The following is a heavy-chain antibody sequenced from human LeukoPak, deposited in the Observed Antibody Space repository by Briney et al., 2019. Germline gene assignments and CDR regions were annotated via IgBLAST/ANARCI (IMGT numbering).Heavy chain of an antibody. CDR2: ISTDASST. Sequence: GGSLRLSCAGSGFTFSSYWMHWVRQAPGKGLVWVSRISTDASSTTYADSVKGRFTISRDNAKGTLYLQMNSLRAEDTAVYYCAKGGSYRSQPYFDYWGQGTPVTVSS. V-gene: IGHV3-74*01. D-gene: IGHD3-16*02. CDR1: GFTFSSYW. J-gene: IGHJ4*02. CDR3: AKGGSYRSQPYFDY.